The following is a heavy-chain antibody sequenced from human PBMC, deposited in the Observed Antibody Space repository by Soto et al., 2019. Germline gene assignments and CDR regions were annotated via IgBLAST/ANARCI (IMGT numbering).Heavy chain of an antibody. J-gene: IGHJ4*02. CDR3: ARGTIV. CDR1: GGSIGSGGYW. V-gene: IGHV4-31*03. Sequence: QVQLQESGPGLMQPSQTLSLTCTVSGGSIGSGGYWWSWIRQHPWRGLEWFGFVSYTGNTQYTPSVKSRVNISVDTSTKEFPLKLSSVTAAETAVYYCARGTIVGGQGTLVTVSS. D-gene: IGHD2-2*01. CDR2: VSYTGNT.